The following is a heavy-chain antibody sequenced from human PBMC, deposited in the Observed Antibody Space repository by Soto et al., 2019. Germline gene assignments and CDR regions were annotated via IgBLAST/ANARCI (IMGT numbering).Heavy chain of an antibody. Sequence: PSETLSLTCTVSGGSISSGDYYWSWIRQPPGKGLEWIGYIYYSGSTYYNPSLKSRVTISVDTSKNQFSLKLSSVTAADTAVYYCAREITKYYDFWSGYPNYYYYGMDVWGQGTTVTVSS. D-gene: IGHD3-3*01. CDR1: GGSISSGDYY. J-gene: IGHJ6*02. CDR3: AREITKYYDFWSGYPNYYYYGMDV. V-gene: IGHV4-30-4*01. CDR2: IYYSGST.